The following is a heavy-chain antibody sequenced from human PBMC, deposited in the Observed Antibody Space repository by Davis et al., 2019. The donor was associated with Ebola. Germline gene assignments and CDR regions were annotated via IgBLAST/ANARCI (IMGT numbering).Heavy chain of an antibody. V-gene: IGHV1-2*04. D-gene: IGHD3-16*01. J-gene: IGHJ5*02. CDR2: INPNDGVT. CDR3: ARDAFPVITAPQGWLDP. Sequence: AASVKVSCKASGYTFTSCGISWVRQAPGQGLEWMGWINPNDGVTQYAQKFQGWVTMTRDTSSSTAYMEVRSDDTAVYYCARDAFPVITAPQGWLDPWGQGTPVTVSS. CDR1: GYTFTSCG.